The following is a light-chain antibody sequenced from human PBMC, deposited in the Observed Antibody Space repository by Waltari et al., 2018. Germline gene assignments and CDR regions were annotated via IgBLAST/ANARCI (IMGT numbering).Light chain of an antibody. CDR1: QDIHTW. CDR2: AAS. V-gene: IGKV1D-12*01. Sequence: DIQMTQSPSSVSASVGDRVTITCRASQDIHTWLAWYQQKPGKAPKLLISAASSLQSGVPSRFSGSGSGTDFTLTISSLQPEDFATYYCQEVNMFPFTFGPGTKVDIK. CDR3: QEVNMFPFT. J-gene: IGKJ3*01.